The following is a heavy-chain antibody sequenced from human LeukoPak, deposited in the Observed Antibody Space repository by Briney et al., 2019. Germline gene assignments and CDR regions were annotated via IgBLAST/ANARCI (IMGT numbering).Heavy chain of an antibody. Sequence: ASETLSLTCTVSGGSISSYYWSWIRQPPGKGLEWIGYIYYSGSTNYNPSLKSRVTISVDTSKNQFSLKLSSVTAADTAVYYCARDLGVLWPTGFDPWGQGTLVTVSS. V-gene: IGHV4-59*01. D-gene: IGHD3-10*01. CDR3: ARDLGVLWPTGFDP. CDR2: IYYSGST. CDR1: GGSISSYY. J-gene: IGHJ5*02.